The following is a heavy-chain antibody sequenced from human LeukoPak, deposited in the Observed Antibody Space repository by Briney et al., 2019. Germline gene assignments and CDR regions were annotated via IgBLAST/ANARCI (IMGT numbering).Heavy chain of an antibody. CDR3: ARDRAYKAFDY. J-gene: IGHJ4*02. D-gene: IGHD5-24*01. CDR2: ITPNGSEK. CDR1: GFTFITSW. Sequence: GGSLRLSCSASGFTFITSWMNWVRQAPGKGLEWVASITPNGSEKYYADSVRGRFTISRDDDKNSVYLQMNSLRAEDAAVYYCARDRAYKAFDYWGQGNLVSVSS. V-gene: IGHV3-7*01.